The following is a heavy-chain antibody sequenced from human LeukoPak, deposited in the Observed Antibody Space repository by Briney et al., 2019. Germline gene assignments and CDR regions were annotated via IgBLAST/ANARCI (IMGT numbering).Heavy chain of an antibody. Sequence: GGSLRLSCAASGFTFSSYGMHWVRQAPGKGLEWVAVIWYDGSNKYYADSVKGRFTISRDNSKNTLYLQMNSLRAEDTAVYYCATGITITNWFDPWGQGTLVTVSS. CDR1: GFTFSSYG. CDR3: ATGITITNWFDP. D-gene: IGHD3-3*01. CDR2: IWYDGSNK. J-gene: IGHJ5*02. V-gene: IGHV3-33*01.